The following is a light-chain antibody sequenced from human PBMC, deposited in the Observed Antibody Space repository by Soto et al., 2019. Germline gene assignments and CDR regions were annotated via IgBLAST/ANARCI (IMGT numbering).Light chain of an antibody. J-gene: IGKJ5*01. CDR1: QSVTNY. Sequence: EIFLKQSPDTLSLSPGERETLTCRASQSVTNYIAWYQQRPGQAPRLLIYDASNRATGVPARFSGSGFGTDFTLTISSLEPEDAAVYYCQQRSNWTPITFGQGTRLEIK. V-gene: IGKV3-11*01. CDR2: DAS. CDR3: QQRSNWTPIT.